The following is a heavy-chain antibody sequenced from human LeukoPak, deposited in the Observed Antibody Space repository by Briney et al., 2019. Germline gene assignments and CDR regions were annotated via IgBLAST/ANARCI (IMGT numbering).Heavy chain of an antibody. CDR2: ISYDGSNK. Sequence: GGSLRLSCAASGYTFSTYVMHWVRQAPGKGLEWVADISYDGSNKYYADSVKGRFTISRDNSKSTLFLQMNSLRTEDTAVYYCAREQAAVAGYYFDYWGQGTLVTVSS. CDR1: GYTFSTYV. J-gene: IGHJ4*02. V-gene: IGHV3-30-3*01. D-gene: IGHD6-19*01. CDR3: AREQAAVAGYYFDY.